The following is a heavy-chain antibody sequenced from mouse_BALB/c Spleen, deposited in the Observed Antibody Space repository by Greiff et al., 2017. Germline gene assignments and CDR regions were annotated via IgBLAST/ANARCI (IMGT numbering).Heavy chain of an antibody. CDR2: IWRGGST. CDR1: GFSLTSYG. J-gene: IGHJ1*01. D-gene: IGHD1-1*01. V-gene: IGHV2-5-1*01. Sequence: QVQLQQSGPSLVQPSQSLSITCTVSGFSLTSYGVHWVRQSPGKGLEWLGVIWRGGSTDYNAAFMSRLSITKDNSKSQVFFKMNSLQADDTAIYYCAKTGYYGSSWYFDVWGAGTTVTVSS. CDR3: AKTGYYGSSWYFDV.